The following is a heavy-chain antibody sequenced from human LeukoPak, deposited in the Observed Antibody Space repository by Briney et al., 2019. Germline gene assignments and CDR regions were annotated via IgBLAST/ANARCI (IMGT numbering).Heavy chain of an antibody. CDR2: ISSDGGTT. J-gene: IGHJ4*02. CDR1: GFTFGTYA. CDR3: ARVKHGCGWYYFDY. D-gene: IGHD6-19*01. Sequence: GGSLRLSCAASGFTFGTYAIHWVRQAPGEGLEYVSAISSDGGTTFYANSVRGRFTVSRDNSKNTLYLQLVSLRGEDTAIYYCARVKHGCGWYYFDYWGQGARVTVSS. V-gene: IGHV3-64*01.